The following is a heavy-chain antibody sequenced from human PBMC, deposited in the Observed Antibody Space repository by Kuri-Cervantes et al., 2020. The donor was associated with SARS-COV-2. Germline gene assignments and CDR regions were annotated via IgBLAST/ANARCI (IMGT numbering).Heavy chain of an antibody. V-gene: IGHV3-48*02. CDR1: GLTFSSYS. D-gene: IGHD2-2*01. Sequence: GESLKISCAASGLTFSSYSMNWVRQAPGKGLEWVSYISSSSSTIYYADSVKGRFTISRDNAKNSLYLQMNSLRDEDTAVYYCARGYCSSTSCPPYYYYGMDVWGQGTTVTVSS. CDR2: ISSSSSTI. CDR3: ARGYCSSTSCPPYYYYGMDV. J-gene: IGHJ6*02.